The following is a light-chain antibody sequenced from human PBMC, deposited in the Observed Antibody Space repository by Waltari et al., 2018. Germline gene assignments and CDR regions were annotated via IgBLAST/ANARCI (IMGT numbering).Light chain of an antibody. CDR2: GAS. V-gene: IGKV1-39*01. CDR3: QHTYSTPRT. J-gene: IGKJ1*01. Sequence: DIQMTQSPSSLSASVGDRVTITCRASQSISNYLNWYQQKPGKAPKLLIYGASSLQSGVPSRFSGSGSGTEFILTISSLQPEDFATYYCQHTYSTPRTFGQGTKVEIK. CDR1: QSISNY.